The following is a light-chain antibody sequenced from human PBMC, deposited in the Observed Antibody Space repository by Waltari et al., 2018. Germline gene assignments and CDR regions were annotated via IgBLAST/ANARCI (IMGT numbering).Light chain of an antibody. CDR3: QQYINYWT. CDR2: MAS. CDR1: QNLDRL. J-gene: IGKJ1*01. V-gene: IGKV1-5*03. Sequence: TQSPSTLSAFVGYEVTITCRASQNLDRLLAWYQQKPGKAPKLLIYMASNLESGVPSRFSGSGSGTEFTLTINSLQPDDFATYYCQQYINYWTFGQGTKVQ.